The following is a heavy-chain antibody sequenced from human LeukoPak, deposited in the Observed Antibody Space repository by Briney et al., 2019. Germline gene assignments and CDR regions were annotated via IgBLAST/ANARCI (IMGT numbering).Heavy chain of an antibody. CDR2: ISYDGSNK. Sequence: GGSLRPSCAASGFTFSSYAMHWVRQAPGKGLEWVAVISYDGSNKYYADSVKGRFTISRDNSKNTLYLQMNSLRAEDTAVYYCARADLFNYWGQGTLVTVSS. CDR3: ARADLFNY. CDR1: GFTFSSYA. J-gene: IGHJ4*02. V-gene: IGHV3-30-3*01.